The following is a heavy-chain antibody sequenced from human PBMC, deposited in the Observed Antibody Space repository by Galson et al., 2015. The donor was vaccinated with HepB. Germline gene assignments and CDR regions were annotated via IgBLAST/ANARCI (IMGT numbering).Heavy chain of an antibody. J-gene: IGHJ4*02. CDR1: GDSVSSNIAA. CDR3: ARSAVAGSGLDY. V-gene: IGHV6-1*01. Sequence: CAISGDSVSSNIAAWNWIRQSPSRGLEWLGRTYYRSKWFSDYAGSVKSRISINPDTSKNHFSLQLNSVTPEDTAVYFCARSAVAGSGLDYWGQGTLVTVSS. CDR2: TYYRSKWFS. D-gene: IGHD6-19*01.